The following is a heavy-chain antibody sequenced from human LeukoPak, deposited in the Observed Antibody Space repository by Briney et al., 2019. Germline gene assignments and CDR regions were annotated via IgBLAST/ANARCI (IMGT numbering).Heavy chain of an antibody. CDR1: GGSLSSYY. CDR2: IYYSGST. J-gene: IGHJ6*02. V-gene: IGHV4-59*08. D-gene: IGHD3-10*01. CDR3: ARMKARGVNPYYYYYGMDV. Sequence: PSETLSPTCPVSGGSLSSYYWSWIRQPPGKGLEWIGYIYYSGSTNYNPSLKSRVTISVDTPKNQFSLKLSSVTAADTDVYYCARMKARGVNPYYYYYGMDVWGQGTTVTVSS.